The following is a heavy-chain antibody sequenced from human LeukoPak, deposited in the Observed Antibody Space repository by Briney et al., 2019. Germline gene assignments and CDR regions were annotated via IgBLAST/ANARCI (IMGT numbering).Heavy chain of an antibody. D-gene: IGHD4/OR15-4a*01. V-gene: IGHV3-11*01. CDR1: GFTFSDSY. Sequence: GGSLRLSCAASGFTFSDSYMSWIRQAPGKGVEWVSYISNSGYTKYYADSVKGRFTISRDNTKNSVHLQMNSLRAEDTALYYCARTGYFGANGFDYWGQGTLVTVSS. J-gene: IGHJ4*02. CDR3: ARTGYFGANGFDY. CDR2: ISNSGYTK.